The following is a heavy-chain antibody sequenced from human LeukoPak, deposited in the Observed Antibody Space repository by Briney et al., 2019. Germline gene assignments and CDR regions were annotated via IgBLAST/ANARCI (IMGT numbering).Heavy chain of an antibody. CDR2: ISPDGTST. CDR1: GFTFSAYA. Sequence: AGGSLRLSCSASGFTFSAYAMHWVRQAPGKRLEYVSAISPDGTSTYYADSVRGRFSISRDNSKNTLYLQMSSLRAEDTAVYYCVPKGTEGYWGQGTLVTVSS. CDR3: VPKGTEGY. J-gene: IGHJ4*02. V-gene: IGHV3-64D*06.